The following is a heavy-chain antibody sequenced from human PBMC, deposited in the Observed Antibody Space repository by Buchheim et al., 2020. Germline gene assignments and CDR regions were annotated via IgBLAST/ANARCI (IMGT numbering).Heavy chain of an antibody. Sequence: EVQLLESGGGLVQPGGSLRLSCAASGFTFSSYSMNWVRQAPGKGLEWVSYISSSSSTIYYADSVKGRFTISRDNAKNSLYLQMNSLRAEDTAVYYCARDVAYGDYGGIFDYWGQGTL. V-gene: IGHV3-48*01. CDR2: ISSSSSTI. J-gene: IGHJ4*02. CDR1: GFTFSSYS. CDR3: ARDVAYGDYGGIFDY. D-gene: IGHD4-17*01.